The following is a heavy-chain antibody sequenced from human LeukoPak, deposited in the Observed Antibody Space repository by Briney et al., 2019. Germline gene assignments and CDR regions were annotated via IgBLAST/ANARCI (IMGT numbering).Heavy chain of an antibody. J-gene: IGHJ4*02. CDR2: ISGDGGGT. D-gene: IGHD6-13*01. Sequence: GGSLRLSCAASGFTFDDYAMHWARQAPGKGLEWVSLISGDGGGTYYADSVKGRFTISRDNSKSSLYLQMNSLRTEDTALYYCAKDKKYSSSWHHFDYWGQGTLVTVSS. V-gene: IGHV3-43*02. CDR1: GFTFDDYA. CDR3: AKDKKYSSSWHHFDY.